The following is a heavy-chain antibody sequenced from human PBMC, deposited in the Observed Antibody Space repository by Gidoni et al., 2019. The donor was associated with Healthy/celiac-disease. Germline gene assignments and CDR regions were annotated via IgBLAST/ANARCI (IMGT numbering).Heavy chain of an antibody. CDR3: ARAGGYYGSPLWFAP. Sequence: QITLKESGPTLVKPTQTLTLTCTFSGFSLSTSGVGVGWIRQPPGKALEWLALIYWDDDKRYSPSLKSRPTITKDPSKNQVFLTMTNMDPVEPATYSGARAGGYYGSPLWFAPWAREPWSPSPQ. CDR1: GFSLSTSGVG. V-gene: IGHV2-5*02. J-gene: IGHJ5*02. D-gene: IGHD3-10*01. CDR2: IYWDDDK.